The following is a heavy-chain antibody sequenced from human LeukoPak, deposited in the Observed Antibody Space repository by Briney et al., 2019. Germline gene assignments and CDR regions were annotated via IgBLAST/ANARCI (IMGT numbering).Heavy chain of an antibody. D-gene: IGHD3-16*01. CDR3: ARRAINSVMFDY. CDR1: GDSISTYY. J-gene: IGHJ4*02. CDR2: IHYSGST. V-gene: IGHV4-59*08. Sequence: SETLSLTCTVSGDSISTYYWSWIRQPPGKGLEWIGYIHYSGSTNYNPSLRSRVTISVDTSKNQFSLKLSSATAADTAVYFCARRAINSVMFDYWGQGALVTVSS.